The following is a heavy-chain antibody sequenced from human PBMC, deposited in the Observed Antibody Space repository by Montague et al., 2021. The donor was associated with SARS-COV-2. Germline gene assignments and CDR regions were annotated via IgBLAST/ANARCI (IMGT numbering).Heavy chain of an antibody. J-gene: IGHJ6*02. CDR2: MNNGGST. D-gene: IGHD2-2*01. V-gene: IGHV4-34*01. Sequence: SETLSLTCAVYGGSFSGYYWSWIRQPPGKGLEWIGEMNNGGSTKYNPSLKSRVTISVDTSKNQFSLKLTSVTAADTAVYYCARGRQRVVPGVRGVCPYYYYHGMDVWGQGTTVTVSS. CDR1: GGSFSGYY. CDR3: ARGRQRVVPGVRGVCPYYYYHGMDV.